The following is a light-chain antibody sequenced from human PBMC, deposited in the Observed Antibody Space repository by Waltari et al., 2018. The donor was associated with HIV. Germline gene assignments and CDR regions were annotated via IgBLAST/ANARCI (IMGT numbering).Light chain of an antibody. Sequence: DIQMTQSPSTLSASVGDRVTITCRASQSISGWLAWYQQKPGKAPKLLIYKASSLESGVPSRFSGSGSGTEFTLTINSLQPDDFATYYCQQYNSYSTFGQGTKVGIK. J-gene: IGKJ1*01. V-gene: IGKV1-5*03. CDR3: QQYNSYST. CDR2: KAS. CDR1: QSISGW.